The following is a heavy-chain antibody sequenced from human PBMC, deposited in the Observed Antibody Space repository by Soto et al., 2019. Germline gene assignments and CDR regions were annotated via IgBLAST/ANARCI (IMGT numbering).Heavy chain of an antibody. CDR2: ISYDGSNK. J-gene: IGHJ6*02. CDR1: GFTFSSYG. Sequence: PGGSLRLSCAASGFTFSSYGMHWVRQAPGKGLEWVAVISYDGSNKYYADSVKGRFTISRDNSKNTLYLQMNSLRAGDTAVYYCAKDKGSSIYYGMDVWGQGTTVTVSS. CDR3: AKDKGSSIYYGMDV. D-gene: IGHD2-2*01. V-gene: IGHV3-30*18.